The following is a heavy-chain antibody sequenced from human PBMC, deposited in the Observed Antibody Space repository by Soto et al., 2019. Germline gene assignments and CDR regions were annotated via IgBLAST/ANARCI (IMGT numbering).Heavy chain of an antibody. CDR2: INGVVGTT. Sequence: PGGSLRLSCXASGFSFSGYTMNWVRQKQGKWLEWISGINGVVGTTYYAASVKGRFTISRDDSKNILYLQMNSPRAEDTPIYYCAKDRHPDGIWTFDYWGRGTLVTVSS. CDR3: AKDRHPDGIWTFDY. D-gene: IGHD3-9*01. V-gene: IGHV3-23*01. CDR1: GFSFSGYT. J-gene: IGHJ4*02.